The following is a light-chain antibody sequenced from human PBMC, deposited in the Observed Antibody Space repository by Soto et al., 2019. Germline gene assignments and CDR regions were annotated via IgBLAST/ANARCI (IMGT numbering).Light chain of an antibody. CDR2: GNH. CDR1: SSNIGAPYD. Sequence: QSVLTQPPSVSGAPGQTVIISCSGSSSNIGAPYDVNWYRQLPGTVPKPLIYGNHNRPSGVPDRFSGSKSGTSASLAITGLQDEDEADYYCQSYDSSLSGYVLGTGTKVTVL. CDR3: QSYDSSLSGYV. J-gene: IGLJ1*01. V-gene: IGLV1-40*01.